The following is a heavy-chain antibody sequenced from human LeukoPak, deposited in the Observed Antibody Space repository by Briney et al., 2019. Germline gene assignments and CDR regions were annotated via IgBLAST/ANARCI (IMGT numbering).Heavy chain of an antibody. J-gene: IGHJ3*02. CDR2: IRREASNYAT. CDR1: GFNFSVSD. CDR3: TRLNTAATMVFDI. V-gene: IGHV3-73*01. Sequence: GGSLRLSCGVSGFNFSVSDFHWVRQASGTGLEWVGRIRREASNYATAYAASVKGRFTISRDDSKNTTYLQMNSLKTEDTAVYYCTRLNTAATMVFDIWGQGTKVNVAS. D-gene: IGHD5-12*01.